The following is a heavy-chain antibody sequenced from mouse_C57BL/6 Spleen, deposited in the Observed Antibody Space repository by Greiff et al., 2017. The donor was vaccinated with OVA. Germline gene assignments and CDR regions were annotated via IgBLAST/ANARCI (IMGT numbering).Heavy chain of an antibody. CDR2: IRLKSDNYAT. Sequence: EVKLVESGGGLVQPGGSLKLSCVASGFTFSNYWMNWVRQSPEKGLEWVAQIRLKSDNYATNYAESVKGRFTISRDDSKSSVYLQMNNLRAEDTGIYYCTGPTTVASYDFDYWGQGTTLTVSS. J-gene: IGHJ2*01. D-gene: IGHD1-1*01. V-gene: IGHV6-3*01. CDR1: GFTFSNYW. CDR3: TGPTTVASYDFDY.